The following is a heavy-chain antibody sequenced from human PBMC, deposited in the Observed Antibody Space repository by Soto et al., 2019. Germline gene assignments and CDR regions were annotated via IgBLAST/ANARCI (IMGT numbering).Heavy chain of an antibody. Sequence: SQTLSLTCDISVDSVSSSSAAWNWIRQSPSRGLEWLGRTYYRSKWIHEYTVSMESRITINPGTSKNQFSLHIYSVTPEDTAVYYCAGVVWFRGMDVWGQGTPVTVSS. CDR1: VDSVSSSSAA. CDR2: TYYRSKWIH. D-gene: IGHD3-16*01. CDR3: AGVVWFRGMDV. V-gene: IGHV6-1*01. J-gene: IGHJ6*02.